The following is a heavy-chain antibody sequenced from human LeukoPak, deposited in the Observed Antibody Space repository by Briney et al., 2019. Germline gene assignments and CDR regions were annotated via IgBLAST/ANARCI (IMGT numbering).Heavy chain of an antibody. CDR3: AREESGHCSGGSCRHPLDY. V-gene: IGHV3-23*01. CDR2: ISATGGTT. D-gene: IGHD2-15*01. Sequence: GGSLRLSCAASGFTFSNYAMRWVRQAPGKGLEWVSAISATGGTTYYADSVKGRFTISRDNSKNTLYLQMNSLRAEDTAIYYCAREESGHCSGGSCRHPLDYWGQGTLVTVSS. J-gene: IGHJ4*02. CDR1: GFTFSNYA.